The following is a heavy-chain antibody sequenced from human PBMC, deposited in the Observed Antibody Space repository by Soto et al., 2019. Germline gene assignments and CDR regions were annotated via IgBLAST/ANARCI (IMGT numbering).Heavy chain of an antibody. Sequence: QVQLQESGPGLVKPSQTLSLTCTVSGGSISSGGYYWSWIRQHPGKGLEWIGYIYYSGSTYYNPSLKSRVTISVDTSKNPFSPKLSSVTAADPAVYYCAREPYGDHFDYWGPGTLVTVSS. CDR1: GGSISSGGYY. V-gene: IGHV4-31*03. D-gene: IGHD4-17*01. CDR2: IYYSGST. CDR3: AREPYGDHFDY. J-gene: IGHJ4*02.